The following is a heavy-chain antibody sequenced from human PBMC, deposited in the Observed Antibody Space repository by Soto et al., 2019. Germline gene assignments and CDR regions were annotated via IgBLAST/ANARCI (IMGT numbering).Heavy chain of an antibody. Sequence: QVQLVQSGAEVKKPGASVKVSCKASGYSFISYHITWVRQVPGQGLECMGWISVNNGNTNYLQQLQGRVSMTTDTATSPVSMALRSLRSDDTAVYYCARGNGYFDYWGQGTLVTGSS. V-gene: IGHV1-18*01. CDR2: ISVNNGNT. CDR1: GYSFISYH. CDR3: ARGNGYFDY. J-gene: IGHJ4*02. D-gene: IGHD2-8*01.